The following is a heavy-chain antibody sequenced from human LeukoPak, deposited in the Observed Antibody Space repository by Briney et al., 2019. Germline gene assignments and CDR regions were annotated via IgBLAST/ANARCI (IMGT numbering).Heavy chain of an antibody. V-gene: IGHV1-2*02. CDR3: ASSSRNYYYDSSGGFDY. D-gene: IGHD3-22*01. J-gene: IGHJ4*02. Sequence: ASVKVSCKASGYTFTGYYMHWARQAPGQGLEWMGWIDPNSGGTNYAQKFQGRVTMTRDTSISTAYMELSRLRSDDTAVYYCASSSRNYYYDSSGGFDYWGQGTLVTVSS. CDR2: IDPNSGGT. CDR1: GYTFTGYY.